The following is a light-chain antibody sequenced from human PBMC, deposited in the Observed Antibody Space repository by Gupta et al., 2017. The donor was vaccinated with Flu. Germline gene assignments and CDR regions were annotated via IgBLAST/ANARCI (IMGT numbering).Light chain of an antibody. Sequence: VVITPSPLPLPVTLGQPSSISCRSREGLVYSDGNTYLHWFQQRPGQAPRRLIYQVSYRDSGVPDRFSGSGSGTDFTLKISSVEAEDVGIYFCMQGSHWPWAFGQGTTVEIK. CDR1: EGLVYSDGNTY. CDR2: QVS. J-gene: IGKJ1*01. V-gene: IGKV2-30*01. CDR3: MQGSHWPWA.